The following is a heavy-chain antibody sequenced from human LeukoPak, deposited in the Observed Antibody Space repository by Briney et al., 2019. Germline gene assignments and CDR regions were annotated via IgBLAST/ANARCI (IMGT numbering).Heavy chain of an antibody. CDR1: GFTFSSYA. J-gene: IGHJ4*02. CDR2: ISGSGGNT. D-gene: IGHD2-8*01. CDR3: AKALPGLLMVYAIDY. V-gene: IGHV3-23*01. Sequence: PGGSLRLSCAASGFTFSSYAMSWVRQAPGKGLEWVSAISGSGGNTYYADSVKGRFTISRDNSKNTLYLQMNSLRAEDTAVYYCAKALPGLLMVYAIDYWGQGTLVTVSS.